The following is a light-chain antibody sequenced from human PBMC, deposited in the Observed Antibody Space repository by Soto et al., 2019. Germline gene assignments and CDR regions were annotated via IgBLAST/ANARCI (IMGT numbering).Light chain of an antibody. CDR2: DAS. CDR3: LQDYNDPRT. Sequence: AIPMTQSPSSLSASVGDRVTITCRASQGIRHDLGWYQQKPGKSPKLMSYDASSLHSGVTSRFSGSGYDTDFTLTISSLQPEAFATYYCLQDYNDPRTFGQGTKVEIK. J-gene: IGKJ1*01. CDR1: QGIRHD. V-gene: IGKV1-6*01.